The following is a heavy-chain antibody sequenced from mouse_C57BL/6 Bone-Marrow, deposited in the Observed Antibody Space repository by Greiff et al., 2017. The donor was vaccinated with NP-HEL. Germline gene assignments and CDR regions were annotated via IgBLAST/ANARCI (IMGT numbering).Heavy chain of an antibody. Sequence: QVQLQQPGAELVKPGASVKLSCKASGYTFTSYWMHWVKQRPGQGLEWIGMNHPNSGSTNYNEKFKSKATLTVDKSSSTAYMQLSSLTSEESSVYYCARSTATGVTTGFAYWGQGTLVTVSA. CDR3: ARSTATGVTTGFAY. V-gene: IGHV1-64*01. CDR2: NHPNSGST. J-gene: IGHJ3*01. CDR1: GYTFTSYW. D-gene: IGHD2-2*01.